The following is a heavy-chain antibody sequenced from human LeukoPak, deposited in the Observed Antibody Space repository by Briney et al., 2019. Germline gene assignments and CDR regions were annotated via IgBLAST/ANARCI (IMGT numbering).Heavy chain of an antibody. CDR1: GGSVSSGSYY. J-gene: IGHJ4*02. D-gene: IGHD3-16*02. Sequence: SETLSLTCTVSGGSVSSGSYYWSWIRQPPGKGLEWIGYIYYSGSTNYNPSLKSRVTIPVDTSKNQFSLKLSSVTAADTAVYYCARDVKYDYVWGSYRSLEYYFDYWGQGTLVTVSS. V-gene: IGHV4-61*01. CDR3: ARDVKYDYVWGSYRSLEYYFDY. CDR2: IYYSGST.